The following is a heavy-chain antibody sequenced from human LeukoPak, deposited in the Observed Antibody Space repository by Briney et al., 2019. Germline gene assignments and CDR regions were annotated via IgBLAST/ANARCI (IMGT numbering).Heavy chain of an antibody. Sequence: GSAVTVSCQGSGGTFSNYTTSGVRQPPGQGVAWVGGVIPNFGTANYAQKFHGRVTITADKSTSTDYKELRSLRTDDTAVYDCARVSSGWAPTGGGGYYFDYWGQGTLVTVSS. V-gene: IGHV1-69*06. J-gene: IGHJ4*02. CDR3: ARVSSGWAPTGGGGYYFDY. CDR1: GGTFSNYT. D-gene: IGHD6-19*01. CDR2: VIPNFGTA.